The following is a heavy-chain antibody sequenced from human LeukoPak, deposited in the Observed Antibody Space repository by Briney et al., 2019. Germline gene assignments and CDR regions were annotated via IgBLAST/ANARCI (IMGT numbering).Heavy chain of an antibody. J-gene: IGHJ4*02. D-gene: IGHD1-26*01. Sequence: GGSLRLSCAASGFTVSSNYISWVRQAPGKGLEWVSVLYAGGSTYYADSVQGRFTVSRDNSKNTLFLRMNSLRPEDTAVYYCASRYAGTYSLNFWGQGTLVTVSS. CDR1: GFTVSSNY. V-gene: IGHV3-66*01. CDR2: LYAGGST. CDR3: ASRYAGTYSLNF.